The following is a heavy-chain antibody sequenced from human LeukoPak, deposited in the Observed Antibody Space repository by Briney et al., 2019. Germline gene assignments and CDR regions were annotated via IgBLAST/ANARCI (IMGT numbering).Heavy chain of an antibody. J-gene: IGHJ6*03. CDR3: AKGGGYEAQYYYYYLDV. Sequence: SGGSLRLSCVPSGFTFRNYDMHWVRQAPGKGLEWVAFIRYDGSNKYYADSVKGRFTVSRDNSKNTLYLQMKSLRAEDTAVYYCAKGGGYEAQYYYYYLDVWGKGTTVTISS. D-gene: IGHD5-12*01. CDR2: IRYDGSNK. V-gene: IGHV3-30*02. CDR1: GFTFRNYD.